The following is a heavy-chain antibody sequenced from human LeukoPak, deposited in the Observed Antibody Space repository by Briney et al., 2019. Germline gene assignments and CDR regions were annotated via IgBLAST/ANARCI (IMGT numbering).Heavy chain of an antibody. Sequence: EPGGSLRLSCAASGFTFSSYAMHWVRQAPGKGLEWVAVISYDGSNKYYADSVKGRFTISRDNSKNTLYLQMNSLRAEDTAVYYCARDSLSYYYDSSGYYGPFDYWGQGTLVTVSS. CDR3: ARDSLSYYYDSSGYYGPFDY. CDR2: ISYDGSNK. V-gene: IGHV3-30-3*01. D-gene: IGHD3-22*01. J-gene: IGHJ4*02. CDR1: GFTFSSYA.